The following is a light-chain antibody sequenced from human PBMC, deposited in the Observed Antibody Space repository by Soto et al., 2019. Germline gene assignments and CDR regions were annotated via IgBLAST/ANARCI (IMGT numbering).Light chain of an antibody. V-gene: IGKV3-11*01. CDR2: GAS. CDR1: QSLSSN. J-gene: IGKJ1*01. Sequence: TQSPATLSVSPGERAAVSCRASQSLSSNLAWYQQKPGQAPRLLILGASERVTGIPARFSGSGSGTDFTLTISSLEPEDFAVYYCQQRSNWPWTFGQGTKVDIK. CDR3: QQRSNWPWT.